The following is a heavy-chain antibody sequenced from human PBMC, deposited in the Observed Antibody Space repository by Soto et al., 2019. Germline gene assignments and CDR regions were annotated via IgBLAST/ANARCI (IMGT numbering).Heavy chain of an antibody. CDR3: AKDMAPDPGIAVAGFDY. CDR2: ISWDGGST. D-gene: IGHD6-19*01. CDR1: GFTFDDYT. V-gene: IGHV3-43*01. Sequence: GGSLRFSCAASGFTFDDYTMHWVRQAPGKGLEWVSLISWDGGSTYYADSVKGRFTISRDNSKNSLYLQMNSLRTEDTALYYCAKDMAPDPGIAVAGFDYWGQGTLVTVSS. J-gene: IGHJ4*02.